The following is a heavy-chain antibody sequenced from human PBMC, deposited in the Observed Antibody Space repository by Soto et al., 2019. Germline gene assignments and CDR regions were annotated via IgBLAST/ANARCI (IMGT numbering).Heavy chain of an antibody. CDR3: AREQWLVPTITRYYYYGMDV. J-gene: IGHJ6*02. D-gene: IGHD6-19*01. Sequence: GGSLRLSCVASGFTFSSYNMNWVRQASGKGPEWVSCLSSSSTYIYYADSVKGRFIVSRDNAKNSLYLQMYSLRAEDTAVYYCAREQWLVPTITRYYYYGMDVWGQGATVTVSS. CDR1: GFTFSSYN. V-gene: IGHV3-21*01. CDR2: LSSSSTYI.